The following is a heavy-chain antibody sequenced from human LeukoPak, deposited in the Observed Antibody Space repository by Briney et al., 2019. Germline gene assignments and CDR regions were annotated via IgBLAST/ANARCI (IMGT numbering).Heavy chain of an antibody. J-gene: IGHJ4*02. V-gene: IGHV1-18*04. CDR3: ARDLGRTFAPGFDY. CDR2: ISAYKGNT. CDR1: GYTFTSYG. D-gene: IGHD3-16*01. Sequence: ASVKVSCKASGYTFTSYGIIWVRQAPGQGLEWMGWISAYKGNTNYAQKLQGRVTMTTDTSTSTAYMELRSLRSDDTAVYYCARDLGRTFAPGFDYWGQGTLVTVSS.